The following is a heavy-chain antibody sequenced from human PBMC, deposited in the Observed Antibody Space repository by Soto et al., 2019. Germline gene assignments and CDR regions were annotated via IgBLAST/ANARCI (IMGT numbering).Heavy chain of an antibody. D-gene: IGHD2-21*02. CDR3: ARSPKYCGGDCFHDY. CDR2: ISAYNGNT. Sequence: ASVKVSCKTSGYTFTSYGISWVRQAPGQGLEWMGWISAYNGNTNYAQKLQGRVTMTTDTSTSTAYMELRSLRSDDTAVYYCARSPKYCGGDCFHDYWGQGTLLTVSS. V-gene: IGHV1-18*04. J-gene: IGHJ4*02. CDR1: GYTFTSYG.